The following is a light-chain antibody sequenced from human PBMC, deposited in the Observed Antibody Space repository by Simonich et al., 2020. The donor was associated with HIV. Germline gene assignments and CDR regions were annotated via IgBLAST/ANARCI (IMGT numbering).Light chain of an antibody. CDR2: AAS. J-gene: IGKJ1*01. Sequence: DIQMIQSPASLSASVGDRVTITCRASQTICSYLNWYQQKPGKAPKLLICAASSLQSGVPSRFSGSGAGTDFTLTISSLQPEDVTTYYCQQTYNTPPWTFGQGTKVEIK. CDR1: QTICSY. CDR3: QQTYNTPPWT. V-gene: IGKV1-39*01.